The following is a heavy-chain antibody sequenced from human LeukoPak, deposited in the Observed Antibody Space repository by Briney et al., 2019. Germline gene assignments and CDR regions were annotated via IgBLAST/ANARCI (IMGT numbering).Heavy chain of an antibody. CDR1: GCTFRSYS. CDR2: ISSSSSDI. CDR3: ARDLVVAATSSSDAFDT. Sequence: GGSLRLSCAASGCTFRSYSMNWVRQAPGKGLEWVSSISSSSSDIYYADSVKGRFTISRDNANNSLYLQMNSLRAEDTAVYYCARDLVVAATSSSDAFDTWGQGTMVTVSS. V-gene: IGHV3-21*01. J-gene: IGHJ3*02. D-gene: IGHD2-15*01.